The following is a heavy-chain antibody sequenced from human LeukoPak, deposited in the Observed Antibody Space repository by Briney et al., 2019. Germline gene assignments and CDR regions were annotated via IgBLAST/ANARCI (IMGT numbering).Heavy chain of an antibody. CDR1: GFTFSSYG. CDR2: IRYDGSNK. Sequence: GGSLRVCCAASGFTFSSYGMHWVRQAPGKGLEWVAFIRYDGSNKYYADSVKGRFTISRDNSKNTLYLQMNSLRAEDTAVYYCARARKWELQHGDAFDIWGQGTMVTVSS. D-gene: IGHD1-26*01. J-gene: IGHJ3*02. CDR3: ARARKWELQHGDAFDI. V-gene: IGHV3-30*02.